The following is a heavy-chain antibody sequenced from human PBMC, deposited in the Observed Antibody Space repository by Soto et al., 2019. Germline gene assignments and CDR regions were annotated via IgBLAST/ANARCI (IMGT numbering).Heavy chain of an antibody. V-gene: IGHV4-31*03. CDR2: IYYSGTT. Sequence: TLSLTCSVAGGSINTGGHYLGWIRQHPGKGLEWIGYIYYSGTTYYNPSLKSRLTISLDTSENHFSLKLTSVTAADTAVYYCAGGPSEYYFDYWGHGALVTVSS. D-gene: IGHD1-26*01. J-gene: IGHJ4*01. CDR1: GGSINTGGHY. CDR3: AGGPSEYYFDY.